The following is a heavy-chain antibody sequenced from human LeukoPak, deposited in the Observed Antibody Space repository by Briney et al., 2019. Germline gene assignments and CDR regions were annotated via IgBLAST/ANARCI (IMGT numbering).Heavy chain of an antibody. CDR3: AREADTAMVDY. CDR1: GGSISSYY. Sequence: SETLSLTCTVPGGSISSYYWSWIRQPAGRGLEWIGRIYTSGSTNYNPSLKSRVTISVDKSKNQFSLKLSSVTAADTAVYYCAREADTAMVDYWGQGTLVTVSS. CDR2: IYTSGST. V-gene: IGHV4-4*07. D-gene: IGHD5-18*01. J-gene: IGHJ4*02.